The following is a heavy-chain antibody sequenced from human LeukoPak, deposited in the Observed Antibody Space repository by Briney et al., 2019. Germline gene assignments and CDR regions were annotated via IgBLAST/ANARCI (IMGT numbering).Heavy chain of an antibody. CDR2: IVVGSGNT. D-gene: IGHD4-17*01. CDR3: VADCYGDCID. CDR1: VFIFSSSA. V-gene: IGHV1-58*01. Sequence: SVKVSCKASVFIFSSSAVQWVRQARGQRLEWIGWIVVGSGNTNYAQNFQERVTITRDMSTSTAYMELSSLRSEDTAVYYCVADCYGDCIDWGQGTLVTVSS. J-gene: IGHJ4*02.